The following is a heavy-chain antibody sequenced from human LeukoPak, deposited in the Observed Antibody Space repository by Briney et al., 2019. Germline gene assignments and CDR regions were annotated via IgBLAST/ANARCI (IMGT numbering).Heavy chain of an antibody. CDR2: IHYSGGIT. CDR1: GGSISSYY. J-gene: IGHJ3*02. CDR3: ARGQLDAFDI. V-gene: IGHV4-59*08. Sequence: SETLSLTCTVSGGSISSYYWSWIRQPPGKGLEWIGYIHYSGGITYYNPSLKSRVTISVDTSKNQFSLSLSSVTAADTAVYYCARGQLDAFDIWGQGTMVTVSS. D-gene: IGHD1-1*01.